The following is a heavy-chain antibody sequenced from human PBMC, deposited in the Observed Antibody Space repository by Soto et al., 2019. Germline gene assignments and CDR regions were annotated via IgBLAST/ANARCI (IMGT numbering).Heavy chain of an antibody. Sequence: QVQLQESGPGLVKPSETLSLTCTVSGGSISSYYWSWIRQPPGKGLEWIGYIYYSGSTNYNPSLKSRVTISVDTSKNQFSLKLSSVTAADTAVYYCAREGTLAAAGTHRGYYYYMDVWGKGTTVTVSS. CDR1: GGSISSYY. CDR2: IYYSGST. D-gene: IGHD6-13*01. CDR3: AREGTLAAAGTHRGYYYYMDV. V-gene: IGHV4-59*01. J-gene: IGHJ6*03.